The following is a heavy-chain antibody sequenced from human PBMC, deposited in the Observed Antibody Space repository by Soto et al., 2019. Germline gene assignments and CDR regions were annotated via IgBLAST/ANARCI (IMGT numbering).Heavy chain of an antibody. CDR2: IKHSGST. CDR1: GGSFSGYY. V-gene: IGHV4-34*01. D-gene: IGHD2-2*02. Sequence: SETLSLTCAVYGGSFSGYYWSWIRQPPGKGLEWIGEIKHSGSTNYNPSLKSRVTISTDTSKNQFSLKLSSVTAADTAVYYCAKGKNTDYWGQGTLVTVSS. CDR3: AKGKNTDY. J-gene: IGHJ4*02.